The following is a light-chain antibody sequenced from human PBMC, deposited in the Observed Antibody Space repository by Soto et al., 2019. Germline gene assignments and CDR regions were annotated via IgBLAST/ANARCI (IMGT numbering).Light chain of an antibody. CDR3: AAWDDTLSGFYL. Sequence: QSVLTQPASVSGSPGQSITISCSGTSSDIGTYNHVAWFQQFPGKTPKLVIYSVSDRPSGVSYRFSGSKSGNTASLTISGLQADDEADYYCAAWDDTLSGFYLFGTGTKVTVL. CDR1: SSDIGTYNH. V-gene: IGLV2-14*01. CDR2: SVS. J-gene: IGLJ1*01.